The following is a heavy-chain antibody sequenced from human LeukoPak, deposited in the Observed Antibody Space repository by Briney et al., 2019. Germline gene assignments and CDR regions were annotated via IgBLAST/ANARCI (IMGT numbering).Heavy chain of an antibody. D-gene: IGHD6-13*01. CDR2: ISSSSSTI. V-gene: IGHV3-48*01. CDR3: AKFPRGAAAPLTFQH. CDR1: GFTFSSYS. J-gene: IGHJ1*01. Sequence: PGGSLRLSCAASGFTFSSYSMNWVRQAPGKGLEWVSYISSSSSTIYYADSVKGRFTISRDNSKNTLYLQMNSLRAEDTAVYYCAKFPRGAAAPLTFQHWGQGTLVTVSS.